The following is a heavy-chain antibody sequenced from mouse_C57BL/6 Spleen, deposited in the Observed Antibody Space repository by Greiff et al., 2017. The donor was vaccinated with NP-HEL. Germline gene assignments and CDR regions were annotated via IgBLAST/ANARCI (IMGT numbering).Heavy chain of an antibody. D-gene: IGHD4-1*01. CDR3: AREVTGRYFDV. J-gene: IGHJ1*03. CDR1: GFTFSSYA. CDR2: ISDGGSYT. V-gene: IGHV5-4*01. Sequence: EVKLVESGGGLVKPGGSLKLSCAASGFTFSSYAMSWVRQTPEKRLEWVATISDGGSYTYYPDNVKGRFTISRDNAKNNLYLQMSHLKSEDTAMYYCAREVTGRYFDVWGTGTTVTVSS.